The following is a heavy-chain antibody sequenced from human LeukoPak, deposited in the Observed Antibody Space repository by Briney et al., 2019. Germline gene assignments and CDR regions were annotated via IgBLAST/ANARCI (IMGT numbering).Heavy chain of an antibody. CDR2: ISGSDGTT. CDR3: ARAVGPFDI. J-gene: IGHJ3*02. V-gene: IGHV3-23*01. CDR1: GFTFSTYA. Sequence: GGSLRLSCAASGFTFSTYAMSWVRQARGKGLEWVSGISGSDGTTYYADSVKGRFTISRDNSKNTLYLQMNSLRAEDTAVYYCARAVGPFDIWGQGTIVIVSS.